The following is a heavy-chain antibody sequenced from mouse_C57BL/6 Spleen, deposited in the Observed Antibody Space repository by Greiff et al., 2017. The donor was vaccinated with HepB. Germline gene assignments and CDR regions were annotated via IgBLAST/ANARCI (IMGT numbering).Heavy chain of an antibody. CDR1: GYTFTSYW. D-gene: IGHD2-2*01. Sequence: QVQLKQPGAELVKPGASVKLSCKASGYTFTSYWMHWVKQRPGQGLEWIGMIHPNSGSTNYNEKFKSKATLTVDKSSSTAYMQLSSLTSEDSAVYYCARGMVTTYYFDYWGQGTTLTVSS. CDR2: IHPNSGST. V-gene: IGHV1-64*01. CDR3: ARGMVTTYYFDY. J-gene: IGHJ2*01.